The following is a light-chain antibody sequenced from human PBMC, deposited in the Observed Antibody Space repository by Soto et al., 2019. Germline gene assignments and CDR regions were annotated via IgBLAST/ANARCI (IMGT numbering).Light chain of an antibody. V-gene: IGKV1-5*01. CDR1: ESLIGW. Sequence: GDTVTISCRASESLIGWLAWYQQIPGSAPKLLIYDASSLEGGVPSRFTGDGSGTEFSLTIASLQPDDFGTYYCQQYKSYPWTLGQGTKV. CDR2: DAS. J-gene: IGKJ1*01. CDR3: QQYKSYPWT.